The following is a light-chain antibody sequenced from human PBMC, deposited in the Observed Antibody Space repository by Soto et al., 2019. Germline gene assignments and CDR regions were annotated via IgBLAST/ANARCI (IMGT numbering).Light chain of an antibody. Sequence: EIVLTHSPGTLALSPCEGATLSCSASQSVSSSYLAWYQQKPGQAPRLLIYGASSRATGIPDRFSGSGSETDFTLTISRLEPEDFAVYYCQQYSRSPRTFGQGTKVDIK. CDR3: QQYSRSPRT. V-gene: IGKV3-20*01. CDR2: GAS. CDR1: QSVSSSY. J-gene: IGKJ1*01.